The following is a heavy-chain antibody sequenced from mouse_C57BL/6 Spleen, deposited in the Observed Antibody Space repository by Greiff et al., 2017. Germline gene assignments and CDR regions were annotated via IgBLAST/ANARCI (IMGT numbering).Heavy chain of an antibody. CDR1: GYSITSGYD. J-gene: IGHJ3*01. Sequence: EVKLMESGPGMVKPSQSLSLTCTVTGYSITSGYDWHWIRHFPGNKLEWMGYISYSGSTNYNPSLKSRISITHDTSKNHFFLKLNSVTTEDTAACYCARGYYGSSPFAYWGQGTLVTVSA. D-gene: IGHD1-1*01. CDR3: ARGYYGSSPFAY. V-gene: IGHV3-1*01. CDR2: ISYSGST.